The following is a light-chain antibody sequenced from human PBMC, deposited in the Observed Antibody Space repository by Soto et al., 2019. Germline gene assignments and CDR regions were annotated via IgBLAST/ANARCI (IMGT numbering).Light chain of an antibody. J-gene: IGKJ5*01. CDR2: GTF. CDR3: QQYDYLIT. V-gene: IGKV3-20*01. Sequence: EIVLTQSPATLSLSPGDRATLSCRASQSVGRYVAWYQQKPGQAPRLLISGTFSRATGIPDRFSGSGSGTDFTLTISRLEPEDFAVYFCQQYDYLITFGQGTRLEI. CDR1: QSVGRY.